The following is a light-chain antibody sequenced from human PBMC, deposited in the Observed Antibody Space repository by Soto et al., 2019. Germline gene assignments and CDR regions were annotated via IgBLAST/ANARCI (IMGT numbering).Light chain of an antibody. CDR1: QSIINNY. CDR2: GSS. Sequence: EVVLTQSPGTLSLSPGERATLSCRASQSIINNYLGWYQQRPGQAPRLLIYGSSDRATGIPDRFSGSGSGTDFTLTISRLEPEDFAVYYCHRYGSSPPYTFGQGTKVEI. V-gene: IGKV3-20*01. J-gene: IGKJ2*01. CDR3: HRYGSSPPYT.